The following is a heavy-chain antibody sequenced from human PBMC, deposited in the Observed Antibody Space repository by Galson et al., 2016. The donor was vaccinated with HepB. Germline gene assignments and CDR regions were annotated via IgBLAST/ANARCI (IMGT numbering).Heavy chain of an antibody. CDR2: INNDGTIT. V-gene: IGHV3-74*01. Sequence: SLRLSCAASGFTFSSYWMYWVRQAPGRGLVWVSSINNDGTITTYADSVKGRFTISRVNAKKTLYLQMSSVRAEDTAVYFRVRKGWGPYFDYWGQGALVTVSS. J-gene: IGHJ4*02. CDR1: GFTFSSYW. CDR3: VRKGWGPYFDY. D-gene: IGHD7-27*01.